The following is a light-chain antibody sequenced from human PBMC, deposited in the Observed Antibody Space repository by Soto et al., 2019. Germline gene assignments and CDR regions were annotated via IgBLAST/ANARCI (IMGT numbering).Light chain of an antibody. CDR1: QSVSSY. V-gene: IGKV3-20*01. Sequence: EIVLTQSPATLSLSPGERATLSCRASQSVSSYLAWYQQKPGQAPRLLIYGASSRATGIPDRFSGSGSGTDFTLTISRLEPEDFAVYYCQESPRTFGQGTKV. J-gene: IGKJ1*01. CDR3: QESPRT. CDR2: GAS.